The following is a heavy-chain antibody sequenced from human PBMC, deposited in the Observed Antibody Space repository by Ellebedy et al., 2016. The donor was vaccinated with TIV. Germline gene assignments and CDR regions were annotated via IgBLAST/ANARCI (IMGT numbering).Heavy chain of an antibody. J-gene: IGHJ4*02. V-gene: IGHV4-59*01. Sequence: SETLSLXXAVYGGSFSGYYWSWIRQPPGKGLEWIGYIYYSGSTNYNPSLKSRVTISVDTSKNQFSLKLSSVTAADTAVYYCARVSDYGGYFDYWGQGTLVTVSS. CDR2: IYYSGST. CDR1: GGSFSGYY. D-gene: IGHD4-23*01. CDR3: ARVSDYGGYFDY.